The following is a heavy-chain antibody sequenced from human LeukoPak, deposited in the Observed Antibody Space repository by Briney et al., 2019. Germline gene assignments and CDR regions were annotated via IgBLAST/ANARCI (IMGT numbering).Heavy chain of an antibody. J-gene: IGHJ4*02. CDR2: IYTSGST. D-gene: IGHD2-2*01. V-gene: IGHV4-61*02. CDR1: GGSISSGSYY. CDR3: ASHCSSTSCYPSAIDY. Sequence: SQTLSLTCTVSGGSISSGSYYWSWIRQPAGKGLEWIGRIYTSGSTNYNPPLKSRVTISVDTSKNQFSLKLSSVTAADTAVYYCASHCSSTSCYPSAIDYWGQGTLVTVSS.